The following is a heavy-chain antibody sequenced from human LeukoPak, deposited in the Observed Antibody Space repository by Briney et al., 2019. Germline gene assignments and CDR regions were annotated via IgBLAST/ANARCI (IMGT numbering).Heavy chain of an antibody. V-gene: IGHV3-21*01. J-gene: IGHJ4*02. Sequence: GGSLRLSCAASGFTFSSYSMNWVRQAPGKGLEWVSSISSGSSYIYYADSVKGRFTISRDNAKNSLYLQMNSLRAEDTAVYYCARFGELFYFDYWGQGTLVTVSS. CDR1: GFTFSSYS. D-gene: IGHD3-10*01. CDR3: ARFGELFYFDY. CDR2: ISSGSSYI.